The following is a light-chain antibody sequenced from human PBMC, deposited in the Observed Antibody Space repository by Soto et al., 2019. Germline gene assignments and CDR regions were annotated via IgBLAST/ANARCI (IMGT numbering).Light chain of an antibody. J-gene: IGKJ1*01. CDR2: KAS. Sequence: DIQMTQSPSTLSASVGDRVTITCRASQAISSWLAWYQQKPGKAPKLLIHKASSLQSGVSSRFSGSASGTEFTLTISGLQPDDFATYYCQQYNSYWTFGQGTKVEIK. V-gene: IGKV1-5*03. CDR3: QQYNSYWT. CDR1: QAISSW.